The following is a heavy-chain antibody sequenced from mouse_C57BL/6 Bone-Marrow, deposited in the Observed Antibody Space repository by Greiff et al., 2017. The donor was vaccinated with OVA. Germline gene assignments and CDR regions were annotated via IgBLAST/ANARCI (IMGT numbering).Heavy chain of an antibody. CDR3: ARSEAYYSNYGAFDY. V-gene: IGHV2-9-1*01. CDR1: GFSLTSYA. J-gene: IGHJ2*01. Sequence: VMLVESGPGLVAPSQSLSITCTVSGFSLTSYAISWVRQPPGKGLEWLGVIWTGGGTNYNSALKSRLSISKDNSKSQVFLKMNSLQTDDTARYYCARSEAYYSNYGAFDYWGQGTTLTVSS. D-gene: IGHD2-5*01. CDR2: IWTGGGT.